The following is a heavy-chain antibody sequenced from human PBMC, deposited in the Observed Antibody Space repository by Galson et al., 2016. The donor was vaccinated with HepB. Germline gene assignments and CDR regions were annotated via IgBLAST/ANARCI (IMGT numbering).Heavy chain of an antibody. CDR2: ITATSDTI. D-gene: IGHD3-10*01. CDR1: GFSFSSHA. CDR3: VRGVDYRGPGSYWGY. J-gene: IGHJ4*02. V-gene: IGHV3-48*01. Sequence: SLRLSCAASGFSFSSHAMDWVRQAPGRGLEWVSFITATSDTIWYADSVKGRFTISRDNAKNSLYLQMSSLRAEDTALYYCVRGVDYRGPGSYWGYWGQGTLVTVSS.